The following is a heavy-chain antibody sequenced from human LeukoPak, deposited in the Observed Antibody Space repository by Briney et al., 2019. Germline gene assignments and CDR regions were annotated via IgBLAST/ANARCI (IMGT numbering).Heavy chain of an antibody. D-gene: IGHD3-9*01. CDR2: IYYSGST. V-gene: IGHV4-34*01. CDR1: GGSFSGYY. Sequence: SETLSLTCAVYGGSFSGYYWSWIRQPPGKGLEWIGSIYYSGSTYYNPSLKSRVTISVDTSKNQFSLKLSSVTAADTAVYYCARHRTYYDILTGYRYGWFDPWGQGTLVTVSS. CDR3: ARHRTYYDILTGYRYGWFDP. J-gene: IGHJ5*02.